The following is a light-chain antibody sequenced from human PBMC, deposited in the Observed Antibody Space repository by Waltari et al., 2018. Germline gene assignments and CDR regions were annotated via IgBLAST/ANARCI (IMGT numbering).Light chain of an antibody. CDR2: KDS. CDR3: QSSDSSGSYVL. J-gene: IGLJ3*02. V-gene: IGLV3-25*03. CDR1: TLPKEY. Sequence: SYGLTQAPSVSVSPGQTARITCSGDTLPKEYAYWYQQKPGQAPVLVIYKDSERPSGIPVRFSGARAVTTVALTINGVQAEDEAEYYCQSSDSSGSYVLFGGGTKLTVL.